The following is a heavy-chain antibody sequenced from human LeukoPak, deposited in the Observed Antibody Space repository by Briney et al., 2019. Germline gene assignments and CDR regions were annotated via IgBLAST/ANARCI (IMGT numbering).Heavy chain of an antibody. Sequence: ASVKVSCKASGYTFTGYYMHWVRQAPGQGLEWMGRINPNSGGTNYAQKFQGRVTMTRDTSISTAYMELSRLRSDDTAVYYCARGGSSSRGAYYYMDVWGKGTTVTVSS. D-gene: IGHD6-6*01. CDR2: INPNSGGT. CDR3: ARGGSSSRGAYYYMDV. CDR1: GYTFTGYY. V-gene: IGHV1-2*06. J-gene: IGHJ6*03.